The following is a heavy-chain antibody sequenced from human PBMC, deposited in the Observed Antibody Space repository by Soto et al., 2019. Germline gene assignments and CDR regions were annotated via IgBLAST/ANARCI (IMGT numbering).Heavy chain of an antibody. Sequence: PGGSLRLSCAASGFTFSSYAMHWFRQAPGKGLEWVAAISYDGSNKYYADSVKGRFTISRDNSKNTLYLQMNSLRAEDTAVYYCARGTPNVIVATSDDAFDIWGQGTMVTVSS. CDR1: GFTFSSYA. V-gene: IGHV3-30-3*01. D-gene: IGHD5-12*01. CDR3: ARGTPNVIVATSDDAFDI. J-gene: IGHJ3*02. CDR2: ISYDGSNK.